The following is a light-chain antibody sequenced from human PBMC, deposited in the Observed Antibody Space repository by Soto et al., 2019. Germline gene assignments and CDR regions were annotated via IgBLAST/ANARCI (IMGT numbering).Light chain of an antibody. CDR3: QQYGSSLWT. V-gene: IGKV3-20*01. Sequence: EIVLTQSPGTLSLSPGERATLSCRASQSVSSSYLAWYQQKPGQAPRLLIYGASNRATGIPDRFSGRGSGSDFTLTISRLEPEDFAVYYCQQYGSSLWTFGQGTKVEIK. CDR1: QSVSSSY. J-gene: IGKJ1*01. CDR2: GAS.